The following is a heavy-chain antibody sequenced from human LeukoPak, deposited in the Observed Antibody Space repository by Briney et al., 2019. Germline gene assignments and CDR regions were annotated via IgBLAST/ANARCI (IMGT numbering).Heavy chain of an antibody. CDR2: IYYSGST. CDR3: ARKGHDYGDYGYWFDP. J-gene: IGHJ5*02. CDR1: GGSISSYY. Sequence: PSETLSLTCTVSGGSISSYYWSWIRQPPGKGLGWGGYIYYSGSTNYNPSLKSRVTISVDTSKTQFSLKLSSVTVADTAVYYCARKGHDYGDYGYWFDPWGQGTLVTVSS. D-gene: IGHD4-17*01. V-gene: IGHV4-59*01.